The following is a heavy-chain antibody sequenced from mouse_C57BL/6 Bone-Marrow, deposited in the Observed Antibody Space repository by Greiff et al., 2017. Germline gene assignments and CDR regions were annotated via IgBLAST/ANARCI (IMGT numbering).Heavy chain of an antibody. V-gene: IGHV3-6*01. CDR1: GYSITSGYY. CDR3: ARGYGSRGYAMDY. J-gene: IGHJ4*01. Sequence: VQLKESGPGLVKPSQSLSLTCSVTGYSITSGYYWNWIRQFPGNKQEWMGYISYDGSNNYNPSLKNRISITRDTSKNQFFLKLNSVTTEDTATYYCARGYGSRGYAMDYWGQGTSVTVSS. D-gene: IGHD1-1*01. CDR2: ISYDGSN.